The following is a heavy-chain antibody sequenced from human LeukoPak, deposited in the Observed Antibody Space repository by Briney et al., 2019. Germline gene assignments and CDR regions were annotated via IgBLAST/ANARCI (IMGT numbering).Heavy chain of an antibody. CDR2: LSGSGITT. J-gene: IGHJ4*02. CDR1: GFTFSNSA. V-gene: IGHV3-23*01. D-gene: IGHD3-10*01. CDR3: ASQSSGSYS. Sequence: GGSLRLSCAASGFTFSNSAMSWVRQAPGKGLEWVSTLSGSGITTYYADSVKGRFTISRDNSKNTLYLQMNSLRAEDTAVYYCASQSSGSYSWGQGTLVTVSS.